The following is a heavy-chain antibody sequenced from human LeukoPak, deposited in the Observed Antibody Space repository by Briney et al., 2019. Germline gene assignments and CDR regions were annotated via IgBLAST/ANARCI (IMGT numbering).Heavy chain of an antibody. CDR3: ARDVGGREGLDY. CDR1: GGSISSYY. D-gene: IGHD2-15*01. V-gene: IGHV4-59*01. CDR2: IYYSGST. Sequence: SEALSLTCTVSGGSISSYYWSWIRQPPGKGLEWIGCIYYSGSTNYNPSLKSRVTISVDTSKNQFSLKLSSVTAADTAVYYCARDVGGREGLDYWGQGTLVTVSS. J-gene: IGHJ4*02.